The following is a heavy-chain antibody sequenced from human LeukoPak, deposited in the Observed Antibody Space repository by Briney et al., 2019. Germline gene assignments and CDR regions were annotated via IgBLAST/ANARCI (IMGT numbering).Heavy chain of an antibody. CDR3: ARDLQIRSSYPDY. CDR1: GFTFSSYE. Sequence: GGSLRLSCAASGFTFSSYEMNWVRQAPGKGLEWVSYISSSGSTIYYADSVKGRFTISRDNAKNSLYLQMNSPRAEDTAVYYCARDLQIRSSYPDYWGQGTLVTVSS. V-gene: IGHV3-48*03. D-gene: IGHD6-6*01. CDR2: ISSSGSTI. J-gene: IGHJ4*02.